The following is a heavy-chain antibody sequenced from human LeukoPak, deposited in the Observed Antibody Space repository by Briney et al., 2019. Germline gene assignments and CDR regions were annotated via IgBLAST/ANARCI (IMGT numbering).Heavy chain of an antibody. J-gene: IGHJ5*02. Sequence: ASVKVSCKASGYTFTSYYMHWVRQAPGQGLEWMGIINPSGGSTSYAQKFQGRVTMTGDMSTSTDYMELSSLRSEDTAVYYCARDNSVGDTAWWFDPWGQGTLVTVSS. CDR3: ARDNSVGDTAWWFDP. CDR2: INPSGGST. D-gene: IGHD1-26*01. CDR1: GYTFTSYY. V-gene: IGHV1-46*01.